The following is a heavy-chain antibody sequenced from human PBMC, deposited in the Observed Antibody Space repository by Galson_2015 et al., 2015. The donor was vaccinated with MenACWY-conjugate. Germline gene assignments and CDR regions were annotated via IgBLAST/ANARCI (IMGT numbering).Heavy chain of an antibody. Sequence: SLRLSCAASGFTFSTYGMHWVRQAPGKGLEWVALISYDGNNNYYADSVQGRFTISRDNSKNTLYLQMNSLRAEDTAMYYCAKDRGPDYYDRSGYFFYYYGMDVWGQGTTVTVSS. V-gene: IGHV3-30*18. CDR2: ISYDGNNN. J-gene: IGHJ6*02. D-gene: IGHD3-22*01. CDR3: AKDRGPDYYDRSGYFFYYYGMDV. CDR1: GFTFSTYG.